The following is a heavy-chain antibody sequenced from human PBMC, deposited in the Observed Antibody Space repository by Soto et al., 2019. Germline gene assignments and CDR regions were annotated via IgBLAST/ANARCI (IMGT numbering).Heavy chain of an antibody. D-gene: IGHD2-21*02. J-gene: IGHJ5*02. CDR1: GYTFTSYG. CDR2: ISAYNGNT. Sequence: ASVKVSCKASGYTFTSYGISWVRQAPGEGLEWMGWISAYNGNTNYAQKLQGRVTMTTDTSTSTAYMELRSLRSDDTAVYYCARGIVVVTATTDYNGMDVGGQGTTVTVSSGKNHTGGSLSSLTAADTAVYYCARGRYSSSSNWFDPWGQGTLVTVSS. CDR3: ARGIVVVTATTDYNGMDVGGQGTTVTVSSGKNHTGGSLSSLTAADTAVYYCARGRYSSSSNWFDP. V-gene: IGHV1-18*01.